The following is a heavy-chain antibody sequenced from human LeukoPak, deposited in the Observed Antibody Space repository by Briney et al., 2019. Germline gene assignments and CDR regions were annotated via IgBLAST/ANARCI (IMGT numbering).Heavy chain of an antibody. CDR3: AKLLRGVVVPYYDY. CDR2: ISGRGSSS. Sequence: GGSLRLSCGASGFTFSSNGMSWVRQAPGKGLEWVSAISGRGSSSYYADSVKGRFTISRDNSKNTLYLQMNSLRAEDTAVYYCAKLLRGVVVPYYDYWGQGTLVTVSS. V-gene: IGHV3-23*01. J-gene: IGHJ4*02. CDR1: GFTFSSNG. D-gene: IGHD3-10*01.